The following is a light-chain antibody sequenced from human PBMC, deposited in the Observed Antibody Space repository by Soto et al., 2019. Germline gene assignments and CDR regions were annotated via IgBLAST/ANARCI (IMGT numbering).Light chain of an antibody. CDR2: EVS. J-gene: IGLJ1*01. CDR1: SSDVGGYNY. CDR3: GSYTTSSNYV. Sequence: QSALTQPASVSGSPGQSITISCTGASSDVGGYNYVSWYQQHPGKAPKLMIYEVSNRPSGVSNRFSGSKSGNTASLTISGNQSSRRKSADYYCGSYTTSSNYVFGTGTKVTVL. V-gene: IGLV2-14*01.